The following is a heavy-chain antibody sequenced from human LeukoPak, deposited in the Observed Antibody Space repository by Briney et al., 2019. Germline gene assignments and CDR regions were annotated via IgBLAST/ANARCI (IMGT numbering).Heavy chain of an antibody. D-gene: IGHD4-11*01. CDR1: GGTFSSYA. CDR3: ARGLRLTVTTNWFDP. CDR2: IIPIFGTA. Sequence: SVKVSCKASGGTFSSYAISWVRQAPGQGLEWMGGIIPIFGTANYAQKFQGRVTITADESTSTAYMELSSLRSEDTAVYYCARGLRLTVTTNWFDPWGQGTLVTASS. J-gene: IGHJ5*02. V-gene: IGHV1-69*13.